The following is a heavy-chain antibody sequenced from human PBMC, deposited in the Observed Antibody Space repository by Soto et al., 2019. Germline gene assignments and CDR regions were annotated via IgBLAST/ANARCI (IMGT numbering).Heavy chain of an antibody. J-gene: IGHJ6*02. D-gene: IGHD3-10*01. V-gene: IGHV3-11*01. CDR3: ARFRFGEWGYAMDV. CDR2: ISSSGSSI. CDR1: GLTFSDCY. Sequence: QVQLVKSGGGLVKPGGSLRLSCVASGLTFSDCYMNWIRQAPGKGLEWVSYISSSGSSINYAGSVKGRFTISRDNAKNSLYLQMNRLRAEDTAMYYCARFRFGEWGYAMDVWGQGTTVTVSS.